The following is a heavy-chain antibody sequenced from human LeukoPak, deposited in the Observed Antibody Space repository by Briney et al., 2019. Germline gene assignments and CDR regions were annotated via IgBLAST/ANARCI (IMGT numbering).Heavy chain of an antibody. Sequence: ASVKVSCKASGYTFTSYDINWVRQATGQGLEWMGWMNPNSGNTGYAQKFQGRVTMTRNTSISTAYMELSSLRSEDTAVYYCARGRPLDFWSGYYHSYYHYYGMDVWGQGTTVTVSS. CDR3: ARGRPLDFWSGYYHSYYHYYGMDV. J-gene: IGHJ6*02. D-gene: IGHD3-3*01. V-gene: IGHV1-8*01. CDR1: GYTFTSYD. CDR2: MNPNSGNT.